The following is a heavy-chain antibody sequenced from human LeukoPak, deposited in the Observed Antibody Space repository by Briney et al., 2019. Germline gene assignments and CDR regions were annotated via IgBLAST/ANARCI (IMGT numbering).Heavy chain of an antibody. CDR1: GYSISSGYY. V-gene: IGHV4-38-2*01. J-gene: IGHJ4*02. D-gene: IGHD3-22*01. Sequence: SETLSLTCAVSGYSISSGYYWGWIRQPPGKGLEWIGSIYHSGSTYYNPSLKSRVTISVDTSKNQFSLKLSSVTAADTAVYYCARGRRITMIVVVIFHPFDYWGQGTLVTVSS. CDR2: IYHSGST. CDR3: ARGRRITMIVVVIFHPFDY.